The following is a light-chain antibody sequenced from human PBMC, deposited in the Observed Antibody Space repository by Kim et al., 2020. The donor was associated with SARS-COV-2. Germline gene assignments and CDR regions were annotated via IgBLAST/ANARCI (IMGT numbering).Light chain of an antibody. CDR2: SAS. CDR1: QTFCSDC. CDR3: QQYAMIPPYT. V-gene: IGKV3-20*01. J-gene: IGKJ2*01. Sequence: GDTATVTCRASQTFCSDCLAWYQHEPGQDPRLLIYSASIMATGVPDRFSGSGSGTDFTLTINRLEPEDFAVYYCQQYAMIPPYTFGRGTKLEI.